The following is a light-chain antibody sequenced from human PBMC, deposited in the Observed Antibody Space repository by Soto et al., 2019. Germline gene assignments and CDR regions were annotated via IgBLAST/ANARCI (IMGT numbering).Light chain of an antibody. CDR1: SSDVGGYNY. V-gene: IGLV2-14*01. Sequence: QSALTKPASVSGSPGQSITISCTGTSSDVGGYNYVSWYQQHPGKAPKLMIYDVSNRPSGVSNRFSGSKSGNTASLTISGLQAEDEADYYCSSYTSSSTRVFGGGTKLTV. CDR3: SSYTSSSTRV. J-gene: IGLJ2*01. CDR2: DVS.